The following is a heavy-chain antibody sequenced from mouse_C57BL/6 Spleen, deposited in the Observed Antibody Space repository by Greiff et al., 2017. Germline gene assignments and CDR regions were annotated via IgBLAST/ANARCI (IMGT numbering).Heavy chain of an antibody. V-gene: IGHV5-16*01. D-gene: IGHD1-1*01. J-gene: IGHJ4*01. Sequence: DVKLVESEGGLVQPGSSMKLSCTASGFTFSDYYMAWVRQVPEKGLEWVANINYDGSSTYYLDSLKSRFIISRDNAKNILYLQMSSLKSEDTATYYCARASLTDAMDYWGQGTSVTVSS. CDR2: INYDGSST. CDR3: ARASLTDAMDY. CDR1: GFTFSDYY.